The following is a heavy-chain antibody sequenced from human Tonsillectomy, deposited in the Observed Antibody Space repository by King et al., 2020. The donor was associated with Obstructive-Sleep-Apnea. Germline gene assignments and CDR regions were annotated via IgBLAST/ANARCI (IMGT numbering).Heavy chain of an antibody. D-gene: IGHD3-10*01. CDR2: IYAGYSFT. Sequence: QLVQAGAEVKKPGGSLKISCNGSGYSFTSYWIGWVRQMSGKGLEWMGIIYAGYSFTRYSPSFQGQVTISADESISTSYLQWSSLKASDTAMYYCARPSMVRGVPKSFDYWGQGTLVTVSS. V-gene: IGHV5-51*01. J-gene: IGHJ4*02. CDR3: ARPSMVRGVPKSFDY. CDR1: GYSFTSYW.